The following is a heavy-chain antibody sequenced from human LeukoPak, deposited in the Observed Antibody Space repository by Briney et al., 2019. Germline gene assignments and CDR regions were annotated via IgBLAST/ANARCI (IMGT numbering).Heavy chain of an antibody. CDR3: ARAPGYYDSSGVNWFDP. CDR1: GGSISTISDY. CDR2: VYYSGST. D-gene: IGHD3-22*01. V-gene: IGHV4-39*01. J-gene: IGHJ5*02. Sequence: SETLSLTCAVSGGSISTISDYWDWIRQPPGKGLEWIGSVYYSGSTYYNPSLKSRVIISVDTSKNQFSLKLSSVTAADTAVYYCARAPGYYDSSGVNWFDPWGQGTLVTVSS.